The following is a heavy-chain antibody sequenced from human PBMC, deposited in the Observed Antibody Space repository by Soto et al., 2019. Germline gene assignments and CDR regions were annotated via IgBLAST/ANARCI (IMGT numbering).Heavy chain of an antibody. CDR1: GGTFSRYS. CDR3: AREDRDRETGLVPAAIDGMDF. CDR2: IIPIFGIA. V-gene: IGHV1-69*08. J-gene: IGHJ6*02. Sequence: QVQLVQSGAEVKKPGSSVKVSCKASGGTFSRYSITWVRQAPGHGLEWIGRIIPIFGIASYAQKFQGRVTITADESTSTAYKELSSLRSDDTAVYYCAREDRDRETGLVPAAIDGMDFWGQGTTVTVSS. D-gene: IGHD2-2*01.